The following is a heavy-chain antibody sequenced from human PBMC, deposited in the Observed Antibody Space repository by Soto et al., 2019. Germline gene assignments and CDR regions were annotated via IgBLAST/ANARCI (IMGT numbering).Heavy chain of an antibody. V-gene: IGHV3-7*03. CDR3: AKDQALSKTYYDFWSGYYPQYYYYGMDV. J-gene: IGHJ6*02. D-gene: IGHD3-3*01. CDR2: IKQDGSEK. CDR1: GFTFSSYW. Sequence: GGSLRLSCAASGFTFSSYWMSWVRQAPGKGLEWVANIKQDGSEKYYADSVKGRFTISRDNSKNTLYLQMNSLRAEDTAVYYCAKDQALSKTYYDFWSGYYPQYYYYGMDVWGQGTTVTVSS.